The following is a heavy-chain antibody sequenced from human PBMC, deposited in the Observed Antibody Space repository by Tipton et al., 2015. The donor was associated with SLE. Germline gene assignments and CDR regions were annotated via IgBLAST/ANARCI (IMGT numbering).Heavy chain of an antibody. V-gene: IGHV4-61*05. Sequence: LRLSCTVSGDSITRSSFYWGWIRQPPGKGLEWIGEINHGGSTNYNPSLKSRVTVSVDTSKNQFSLKLSSVTAADTAVYYCAQAHLWGSYRYASDIWGQGTMVTVSS. J-gene: IGHJ3*02. CDR3: AQAHLWGSYRYASDI. CDR2: INHGGST. CDR1: GDSITRSSFY. D-gene: IGHD3-16*02.